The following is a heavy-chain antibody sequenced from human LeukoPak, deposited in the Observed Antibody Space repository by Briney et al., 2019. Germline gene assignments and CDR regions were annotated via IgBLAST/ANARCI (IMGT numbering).Heavy chain of an antibody. CDR3: AKDTRRPPSYFDY. J-gene: IGHJ4*02. CDR1: GFSVSTNY. CDR2: IYGDDTT. V-gene: IGHV3-66*01. Sequence: GGSLRLSCAASGFSVSTNYINWVRQAPGKGLEWVSLIYGDDTTHFADSVTGRFAISRDNSKNTLYLQMNSLRAEDTAVYYCAKDTRRPPSYFDYWGQGTLVTVSS.